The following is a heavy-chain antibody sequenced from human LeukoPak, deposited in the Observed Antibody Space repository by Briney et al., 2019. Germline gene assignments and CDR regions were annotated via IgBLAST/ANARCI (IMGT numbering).Heavy chain of an antibody. CDR2: ISAYNGNT. CDR3: ARDQPEPTPTAYDSKWVDY. D-gene: IGHD3-22*01. J-gene: IGHJ4*02. Sequence: GASVKVSCKASGYTFTGYYMHWVRQAPGQGLEWMGWISAYNGNTNYAQKLQGRVTMTTDTSASTAYMELRSLRSDDTAVYYCARDQPEPTPTAYDSKWVDYWGQGTLVTVSS. V-gene: IGHV1-18*04. CDR1: GYTFTGYY.